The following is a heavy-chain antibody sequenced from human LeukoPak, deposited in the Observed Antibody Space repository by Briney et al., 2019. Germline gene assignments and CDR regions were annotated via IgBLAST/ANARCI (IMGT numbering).Heavy chain of an antibody. CDR3: ARVVPTRQWLVRDYYYYYGMDV. Sequence: SVKVSCRASGGTFSSYAISWVRQAPGQGLEWMGGIIPIFGTANYAQKFQGRVTITADESTSTAYMELSSLRSEDTAVYYCARVVPTRQWLVRDYYYYYGMDVWGQGTTVTVSS. D-gene: IGHD6-19*01. CDR2: IIPIFGTA. J-gene: IGHJ6*02. CDR1: GGTFSSYA. V-gene: IGHV1-69*13.